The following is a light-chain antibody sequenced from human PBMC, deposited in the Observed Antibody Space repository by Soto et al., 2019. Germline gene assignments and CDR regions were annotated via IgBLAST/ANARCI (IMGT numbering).Light chain of an antibody. CDR2: DAS. CDR3: QQYDNLPAAT. J-gene: IGKJ4*01. CDR1: QDISNY. V-gene: IGKV1-33*01. Sequence: DIQMTQSPSSLSASVGDRVTITCQASQDISNYLNWYQQKPGKAPKLLIYDASNLETGVPSRFSGSGSGTDFTFTISSLQPEDIETYYCQQYDNLPAATFGGGTKVEIK.